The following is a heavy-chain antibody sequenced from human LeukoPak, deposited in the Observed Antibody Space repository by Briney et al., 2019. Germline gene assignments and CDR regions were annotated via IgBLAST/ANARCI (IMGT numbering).Heavy chain of an antibody. J-gene: IGHJ6*02. CDR1: GYTFTSYS. CDR3: AREAGGSFGPHYYYYGMDV. CDR2: INPSGGST. Sequence: GASVKVSCKASGYTFTSYSMYWVRQAPGQGLEWMGIINPSGGSTSYAQKFQGRVTMTRDTSTSTVYMELSSLRSEDTAVYYCAREAGGSFGPHYYYYGMDVWGQGTTVTVSS. V-gene: IGHV1-46*01. D-gene: IGHD1-26*01.